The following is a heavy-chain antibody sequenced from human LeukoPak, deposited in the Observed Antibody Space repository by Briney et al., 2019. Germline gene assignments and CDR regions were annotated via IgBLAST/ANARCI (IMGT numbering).Heavy chain of an antibody. Sequence: LETLSLTCTVSGGSISSYYWTWIRQSPGKGLEWIGYIYNSGTTSYNPTLTSRVTISVDTSKNQFSLKLSSVTAADTAVYYCARHFSTYCSGTSCFYYYMDVWSKGTTVTVSS. CDR1: GGSISSYY. CDR2: IYNSGTT. D-gene: IGHD2-2*01. J-gene: IGHJ6*03. CDR3: ARHFSTYCSGTSCFYYYMDV. V-gene: IGHV4-59*08.